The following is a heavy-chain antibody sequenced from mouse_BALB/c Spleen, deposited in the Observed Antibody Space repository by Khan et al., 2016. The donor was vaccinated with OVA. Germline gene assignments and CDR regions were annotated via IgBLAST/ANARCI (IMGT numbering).Heavy chain of an antibody. V-gene: IGHV1S136*01. CDR2: INPDNAGT. J-gene: IGHJ3*01. CDR1: GYTFTNYV. Sequence: VQLQQSGPELVEPGASVKMSCKASGYTFTNYVIHWVKQKPGQGLEWIGYINPDNAGTRYHEKFKGKATLTSDISSTSSHMKLLSLTFEDSAGYYWAREASSWDFAFPYWGQGTLVTVSA. CDR3: AREASSWDFAFPY. D-gene: IGHD4-1*01.